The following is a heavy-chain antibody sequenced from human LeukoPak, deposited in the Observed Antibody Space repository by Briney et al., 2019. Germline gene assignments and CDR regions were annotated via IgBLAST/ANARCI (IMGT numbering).Heavy chain of an antibody. CDR3: AKDLVSYYYDSSGSAFDI. J-gene: IGHJ3*02. V-gene: IGHV3-23*01. Sequence: PGGSLRLSCAASGFTFSRYAMSWVRQAPGKGLEWVSTISGSGGSTYYADSVKGRFTISRDNSKNTLFPQLNSLRADDTAVYYCAKDLVSYYYDSSGSAFDIWGQGTMVTVSS. CDR1: GFTFSRYA. CDR2: ISGSGGST. D-gene: IGHD3-22*01.